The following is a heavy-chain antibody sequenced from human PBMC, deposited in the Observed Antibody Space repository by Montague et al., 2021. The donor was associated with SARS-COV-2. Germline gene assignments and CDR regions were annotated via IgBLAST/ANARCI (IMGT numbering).Heavy chain of an antibody. CDR1: GFTFSSYS. Sequence: SLRLSCAASGFTFSSYSMNWVRQAPGKGLGWVSSISRSSSYKNYADSVKGRFTISRDNAKNSLYLQMNSLRAEDTAVYYCARDVEGTGDYRLIIGAISWYFDLWGRGTLITVSS. V-gene: IGHV3-21*01. D-gene: IGHD4-17*01. CDR2: ISRSSSYK. J-gene: IGHJ2*01. CDR3: ARDVEGTGDYRLIIGAISWYFDL.